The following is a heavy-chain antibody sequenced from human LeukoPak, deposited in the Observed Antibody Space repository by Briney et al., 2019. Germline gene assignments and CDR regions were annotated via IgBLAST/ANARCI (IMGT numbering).Heavy chain of an antibody. CDR1: GFTFSSYA. Sequence: GGSLRLSCAASGFTFSSYAMSWVRQAPGKGLEWVSVIYSGGSTYYADSVKGRFTISRDNSKNTLYLQMNSLRAEDTAVYYCARGYGGYSSGWYLYWGQGTLVTVSS. CDR3: ARGYGGYSSGWYLY. D-gene: IGHD6-19*01. J-gene: IGHJ4*02. CDR2: IYSGGST. V-gene: IGHV3-66*01.